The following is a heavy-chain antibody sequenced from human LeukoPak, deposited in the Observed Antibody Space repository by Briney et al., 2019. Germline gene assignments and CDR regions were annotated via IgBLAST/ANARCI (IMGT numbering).Heavy chain of an antibody. D-gene: IGHD6-19*01. CDR2: IGTAGDT. V-gene: IGHV3-13*01. J-gene: IGHJ6*02. CDR1: GFTFSSYD. Sequence: GASLRLSCAASGFTFSSYDMHWVRQATGKGLEWVSAIGTAGDTYYPGSVKGRFTISRENAKNSLYLQMNSLRAGDTAVYYCAREGRVAVAGNYYYYYGMDVWGQGTTVTVSS. CDR3: AREGRVAVAGNYYYYYGMDV.